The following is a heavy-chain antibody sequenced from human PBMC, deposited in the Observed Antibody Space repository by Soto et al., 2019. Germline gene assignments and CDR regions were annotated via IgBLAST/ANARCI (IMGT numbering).Heavy chain of an antibody. D-gene: IGHD2-15*01. CDR2: ISSSGSTI. Sequence: QVQLVESGGGLVKPGGSLRLSCAASGFTFSDYYMSWIRQAPGKGLEWVSYISSSGSTIYYADSVKGRFTIYRDNAKNSLYLQMSSLSAEDTAVYYCASGTVLVVAATGGYYFDYWGQGTLVTVSS. CDR3: ASGTVLVVAATGGYYFDY. CDR1: GFTFSDYY. V-gene: IGHV3-11*01. J-gene: IGHJ4*02.